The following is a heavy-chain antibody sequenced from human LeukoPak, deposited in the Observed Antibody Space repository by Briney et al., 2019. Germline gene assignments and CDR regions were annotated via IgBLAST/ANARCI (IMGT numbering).Heavy chain of an antibody. J-gene: IGHJ4*02. V-gene: IGHV3-23*03. D-gene: IGHD4-23*01. Sequence: PGGSLRLSCAASGFTFDDYTMHWVRQAPGKGLEWVSVIYSGGSTYYADSVKRRFTISRDNSKNTLYLQMNSLRAEDTAVYYCAKDHAVANGFDYWGQGTLVTVSS. CDR3: AKDHAVANGFDY. CDR2: IYSGGST. CDR1: GFTFDDYT.